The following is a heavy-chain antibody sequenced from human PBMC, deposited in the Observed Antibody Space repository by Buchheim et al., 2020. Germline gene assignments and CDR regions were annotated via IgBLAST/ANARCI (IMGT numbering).Heavy chain of an antibody. J-gene: IGHJ4*02. Sequence: EVQLVESGGGLVKPGGSLRLSCAASGFTFNNAXMTWVRQAPGKGLEWVGRINGKTDGGTTDYAAPVKGSXTISRDASKNPLYLQMNSLRTEDTAVYYCALMATIAYWGQGTL. CDR2: INGKTDGGTT. V-gene: IGHV3-15*01. D-gene: IGHD5-24*01. CDR3: ALMATIAY. CDR1: GFTFNNAX.